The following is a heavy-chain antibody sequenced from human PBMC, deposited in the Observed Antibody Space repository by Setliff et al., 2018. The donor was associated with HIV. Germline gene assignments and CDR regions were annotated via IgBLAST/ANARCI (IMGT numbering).Heavy chain of an antibody. CDR3: ASRAAGPGGRFFYYFNQ. Sequence: GASVKVSCKASGGTFSNYAISWVRQDPGQGLEWMGGIVPLLGIATYAQNFRGRITISADKSNDTAYMELSSLRFEDTAVYYCASRAAGPGGRFFYYFNQWGQGTLVTVSS. CDR2: IVPLLGIA. J-gene: IGHJ4*02. CDR1: GGTFSNYA. V-gene: IGHV1-69*10. D-gene: IGHD1-26*01.